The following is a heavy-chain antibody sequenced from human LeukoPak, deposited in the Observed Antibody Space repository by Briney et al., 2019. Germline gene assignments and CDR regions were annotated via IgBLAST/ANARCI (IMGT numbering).Heavy chain of an antibody. D-gene: IGHD2-15*01. CDR3: ARGADGVSSNSRGWFDP. CDR1: GFTFSSYN. Sequence: AGSLRLSCAASGFTFSSYNMNWVRLAPPQGLGLVSSISTSSSYIYYADSVRGRFTISKDNAKNSLYPQMTSLRAEDTAVYSCARGADGVSSNSRGWFDPWGQGTLVTVSS. CDR2: ISTSSSYI. V-gene: IGHV3-21*01. J-gene: IGHJ5*02.